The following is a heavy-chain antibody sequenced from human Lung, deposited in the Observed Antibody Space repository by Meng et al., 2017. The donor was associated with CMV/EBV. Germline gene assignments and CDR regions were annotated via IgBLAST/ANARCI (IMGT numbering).Heavy chain of an antibody. Sequence: SGPGLVKPSGTLSPPCAVSGGSISSSNCWSWVRQPPGKGLEWIGEIYHSGSTNYNPSLKSRVTISVDKSKNQFSLKLSSVTAADTAVYYCASFPPPGKQWLVTDYWGQGTLVTVSS. CDR2: IYHSGST. D-gene: IGHD6-19*01. CDR3: ASFPPPGKQWLVTDY. V-gene: IGHV4-4*02. J-gene: IGHJ4*02. CDR1: GGSISSSNC.